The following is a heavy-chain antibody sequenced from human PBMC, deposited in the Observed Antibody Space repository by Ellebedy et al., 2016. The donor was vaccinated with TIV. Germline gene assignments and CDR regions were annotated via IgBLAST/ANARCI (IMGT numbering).Heavy chain of an antibody. CDR3: AATGPTDY. J-gene: IGHJ4*02. CDR2: IYRSEIT. V-gene: IGHV4-61*08. CDR1: GGSVSSSDYF. D-gene: IGHD1-7*01. Sequence: SETLSLTCTVPGGSVSSSDYFCSWIRQPPGKGLEWIGYIYRSEITNYNPSLKSRVTISVDTSKNQFSLKLTSVTAADTAVYYCAATGPTDYWGQGTLVTVSS.